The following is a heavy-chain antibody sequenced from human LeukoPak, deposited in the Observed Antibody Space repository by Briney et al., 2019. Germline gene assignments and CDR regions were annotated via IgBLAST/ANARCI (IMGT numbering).Heavy chain of an antibody. V-gene: IGHV3-23*01. CDR1: GFTFSSYA. Sequence: GGSLRLSCAASGFTFSSYAVSWVRQAPGKGLEWVSGISGSGGSTSSADSVKGRFTISRDNSKNPLYLQMNSLRAEDTAVYYCAKELSGYYDSTGPLDYWGQGTLVTVSS. CDR3: AKELSGYYDSTGPLDY. D-gene: IGHD3-22*01. J-gene: IGHJ4*02. CDR2: ISGSGGST.